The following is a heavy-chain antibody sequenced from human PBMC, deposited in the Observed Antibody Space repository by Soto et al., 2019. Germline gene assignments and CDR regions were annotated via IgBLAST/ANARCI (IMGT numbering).Heavy chain of an antibody. Sequence: SETLSLTCTVSGYSISSGYYWGWIRQPPGKGLEWIGSIYHSGSTYYNPSLKSRVTISVDTSKNQFSLKLSSVTAADTAVYYCARVNSGFGVDWFDPWGQGTLVTVSS. CDR2: IYHSGST. CDR1: GYSISSGYY. D-gene: IGHD3-3*01. CDR3: ARVNSGFGVDWFDP. V-gene: IGHV4-38-2*02. J-gene: IGHJ5*02.